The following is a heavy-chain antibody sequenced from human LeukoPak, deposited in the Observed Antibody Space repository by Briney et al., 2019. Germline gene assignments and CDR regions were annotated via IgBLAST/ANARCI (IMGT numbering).Heavy chain of an antibody. CDR1: RFIFSRYA. J-gene: IGHJ4*02. CDR2: ISTDGRDK. D-gene: IGHD6-13*01. V-gene: IGHV3-30*03. Sequence: QPGGSLRLSCAASRFIFSRYAMHWVRQAPGKGLEWVAVISTDGRDKHYADSVKGRFTISRDNSENTLYLQMNSLRAEDTAFYYCARDLRASADYYFDYWGQGTLVTVSS. CDR3: ARDLRASADYYFDY.